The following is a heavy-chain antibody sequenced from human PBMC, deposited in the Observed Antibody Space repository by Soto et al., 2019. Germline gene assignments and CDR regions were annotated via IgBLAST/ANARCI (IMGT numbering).Heavy chain of an antibody. V-gene: IGHV1-69*01. D-gene: IGHD6-19*01. CDR2: IIPIFGTA. CDR3: ARGVRSGWYAYWYCDL. CDR1: GGTFSSYA. Sequence: QVQLVQSGAEVKKPGSSVKVSCKASGGTFSSYAISWVRQAPGQGLEWMGGIIPIFGTANYAQKFQCRVTITADESTSTAYRELSSLRSADTAVYYCARGVRSGWYAYWYCDLWGRGTLVTVS. J-gene: IGHJ2*01.